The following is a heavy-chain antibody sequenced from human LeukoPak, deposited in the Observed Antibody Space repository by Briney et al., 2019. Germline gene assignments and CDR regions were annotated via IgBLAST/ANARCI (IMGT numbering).Heavy chain of an antibody. CDR3: AEDSSDYYFDY. Sequence: GGSLRLSCVASGFTFRSYGIHWVRQAPGKGLEWLAFIWYDEITKNYADSVKGRFTISRDNSKNTLYVQMNSLRPDDTAVYYCAEDSSDYYFDYWGQGTLVTVSS. CDR1: GFTFRSYG. CDR2: IWYDEITK. D-gene: IGHD3-22*01. V-gene: IGHV3-30*02. J-gene: IGHJ4*02.